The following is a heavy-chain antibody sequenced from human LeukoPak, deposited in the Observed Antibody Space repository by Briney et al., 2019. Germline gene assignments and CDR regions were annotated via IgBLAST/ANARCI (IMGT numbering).Heavy chain of an antibody. CDR2: IYYSGST. J-gene: IGHJ4*02. CDR3: ARHSTKADFWSGHYGHFDY. Sequence: SETLSLTCTVSGGSISSYYWSWIRQPPGKGLEWIGYIYYSGSTNYNPSLKSRVTISVDTSKNQFSLKLSSVTAADTAVYYCARHSTKADFWSGHYGHFDYWGQGTLVTVSS. V-gene: IGHV4-59*08. CDR1: GGSISSYY. D-gene: IGHD3-3*01.